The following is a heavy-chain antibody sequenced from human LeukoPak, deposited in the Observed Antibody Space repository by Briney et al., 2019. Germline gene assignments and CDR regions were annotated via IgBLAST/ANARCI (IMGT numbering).Heavy chain of an antibody. CDR3: AKGGDRDTNYFAS. CDR2: IRYDGGGK. V-gene: IGHV3-30*02. CDR1: GFTFTNYA. D-gene: IGHD3-10*01. J-gene: IGHJ4*02. Sequence: PGGSLRLSCAAPGFTFTNYAMHWVRQAPGKGLEWVAFIRYDGGGKYYADSVKGRFTISGDTSKNTLYLQMNSLRPEDTALYYCAKGGDRDTNYFASWGQGTLVTVSS.